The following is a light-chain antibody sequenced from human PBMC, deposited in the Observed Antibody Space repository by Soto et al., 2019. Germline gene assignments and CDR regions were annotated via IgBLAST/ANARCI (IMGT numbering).Light chain of an antibody. Sequence: DIQMTKSPSTLSASVGGRVTITCRASQSISSGLAWYQKKPGKAPRLLIYDASTLESGVPSRFSGSGSGTEFTLTISSLQPEDFATYCCQHYSTVWSFGQGTKV. V-gene: IGKV1-5*01. CDR3: QHYSTVWS. CDR2: DAS. J-gene: IGKJ1*01. CDR1: QSISSG.